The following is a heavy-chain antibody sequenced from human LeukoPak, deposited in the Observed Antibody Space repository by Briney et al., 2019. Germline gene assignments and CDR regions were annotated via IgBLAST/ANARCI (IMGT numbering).Heavy chain of an antibody. CDR3: ARQRRYYYDSSGYPDY. CDR2: IYYSGST. Sequence: SETLSLTCAVYGGSFSGYYWSWIRQPPGKGLEWIGSIYYSGSTYYNPSLKSRVTISVDTSKNQFSLKLSSVTAADTAVYYCARQRRYYYDSSGYPDYWGQGTLVTVSS. CDR1: GGSFSGYY. V-gene: IGHV4-34*01. D-gene: IGHD3-22*01. J-gene: IGHJ4*02.